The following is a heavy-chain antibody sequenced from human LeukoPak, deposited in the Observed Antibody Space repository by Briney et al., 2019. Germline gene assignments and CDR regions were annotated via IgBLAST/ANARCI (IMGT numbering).Heavy chain of an antibody. CDR2: INHSGST. CDR3: ASRTTPGNWASYDAFDI. J-gene: IGHJ3*02. Sequence: SETLSLTCAVYGGSFSGSYWSWIRQPPGKGLEWIGDINHSGSTNYNPSLKSRVTISVDTSKNQFFLKLRSVTAADTAVYYCASRTTPGNWASYDAFDIWGQGTMVTVSS. D-gene: IGHD7-27*01. V-gene: IGHV4-34*01. CDR1: GGSFSGSY.